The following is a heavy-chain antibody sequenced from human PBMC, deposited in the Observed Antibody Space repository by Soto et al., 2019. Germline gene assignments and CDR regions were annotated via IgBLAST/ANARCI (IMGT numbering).Heavy chain of an antibody. CDR2: INSKSDGGTT. Sequence: EVQLVESGGGLVKPGGSLRLSCAASGCTFSNAWMSWVRQAPGKGLEWVGRINSKSDGGTTDYAAPVKDRFTISRDDSNNTLYLQVSSLKTEDTAGYYWTPDNCSGGRSPGWDVWCKGNTVTVSS. CDR3: TPDNCSGGRSPGWDV. V-gene: IGHV3-15*01. J-gene: IGHJ6*04. D-gene: IGHD2-15*01. CDR1: GCTFSNAW.